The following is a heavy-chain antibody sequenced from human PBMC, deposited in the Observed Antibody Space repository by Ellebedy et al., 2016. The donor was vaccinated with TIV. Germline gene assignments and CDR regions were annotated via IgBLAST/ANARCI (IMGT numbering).Heavy chain of an antibody. Sequence: MPSETLSLTCKVSGASIAHTGYYWAWIRQSPRKGLEWIGSLYPSGSSHYNPSLKSRVTISVDTSKNQFSLNLSSVTAADTAVYFCARYEKGYSSGWYFFDHWGQGALVTVSS. D-gene: IGHD6-19*01. V-gene: IGHV4-61*05. CDR3: ARYEKGYSSGWYFFDH. CDR2: LYPSGSS. J-gene: IGHJ4*02. CDR1: GASIAHTGYY.